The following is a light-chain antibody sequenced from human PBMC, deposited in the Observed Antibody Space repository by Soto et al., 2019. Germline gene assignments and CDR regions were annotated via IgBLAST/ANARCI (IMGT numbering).Light chain of an antibody. CDR3: QQRSNWPRT. J-gene: IGKJ1*01. V-gene: IGKV3-11*01. CDR1: QSVSTY. CDR2: DAS. Sequence: EIVLTQSPATLSLSTGERATLSCRASQSVSTYLAWFQQVPGQAPRLLIYDASNRATGIPARFSGSGSGTDFTLAICSLESEDFAGYYCQQRSNWPRTFGQGTKVEIK.